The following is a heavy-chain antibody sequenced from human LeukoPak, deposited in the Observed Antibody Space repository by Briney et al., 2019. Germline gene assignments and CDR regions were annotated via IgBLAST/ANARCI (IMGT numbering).Heavy chain of an antibody. D-gene: IGHD4-23*01. CDR2: INPNSGGT. CDR1: GYTFTGRY. J-gene: IGHJ4*02. Sequence: GASVKVSCKASGYTFTGRYMHWVRQAPGQGLEWMGWINPNSGGTNYAQKFQGRVTMTRDTSISTAYMELSRLRSDDTAVYYCARNDYGGNLPDYWGQGTLVTVSS. CDR3: ARNDYGGNLPDY. V-gene: IGHV1-2*02.